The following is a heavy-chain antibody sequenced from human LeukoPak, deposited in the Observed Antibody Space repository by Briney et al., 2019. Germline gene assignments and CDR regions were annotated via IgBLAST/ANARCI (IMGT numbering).Heavy chain of an antibody. J-gene: IGHJ4*02. D-gene: IGHD1-26*01. CDR1: GGSINNFF. V-gene: IGHV4-59*01. Sequence: PSETLSLTCTVSGGSINNFFWNWVRQSPGKGLEWIGYVDHSGNTKYNPSLWGRVTMFVDTSNNQFSLRLTSLTAADTAVYYCARAGGSYPLDYWGQGTLVTVSS. CDR3: ARAGGSYPLDY. CDR2: VDHSGNT.